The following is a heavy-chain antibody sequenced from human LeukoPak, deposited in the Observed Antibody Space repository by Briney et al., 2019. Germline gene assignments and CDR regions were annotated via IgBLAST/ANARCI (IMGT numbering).Heavy chain of an antibody. CDR2: IRYDGSDK. D-gene: IGHD6-19*01. J-gene: IGHJ4*02. V-gene: IGHV3-30*02. CDR3: AKGGSSGWYGDY. CDR1: GFTFSTYG. Sequence: PGGSLRLSCAASGFTFSTYGMHWVRQAAGKGLEWVTFIRYDGSDKYYADSVKGRFTISRDNSKNTLYLQMNSLRAEDTAVYYCAKGGSSGWYGDYWGQGTLVTVSS.